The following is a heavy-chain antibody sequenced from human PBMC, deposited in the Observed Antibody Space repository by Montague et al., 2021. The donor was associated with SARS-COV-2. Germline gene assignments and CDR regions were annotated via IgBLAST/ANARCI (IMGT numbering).Heavy chain of an antibody. V-gene: IGHV4-59*01. D-gene: IGHD6-19*01. CDR3: ARDLRRQWLFRLYAPGDHDAFDI. J-gene: IGHJ3*02. Sequence: SETLSLTCTVSGGSISGYYWSWIRQPPGKGLEWIGYIYYSGSTNYNPSLKSRVTISVDTSENQFSLKLSSVTAADTAVYYCARDLRRQWLFRLYAPGDHDAFDIWGQGTMVTVSS. CDR1: GGSISGYY. CDR2: IYYSGST.